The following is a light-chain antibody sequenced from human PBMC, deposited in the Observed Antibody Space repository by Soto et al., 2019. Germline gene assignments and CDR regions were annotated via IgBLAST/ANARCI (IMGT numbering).Light chain of an antibody. CDR2: EVS. V-gene: IGLV2-14*01. CDR3: SSYTTIKTVV. Sequence: QSVLTQPASVSGSPGQSITISCTGTSSDIGTNKYDSWLQHHPGKAPKLIIFEVSNRPSGISDRFSGFKSANTAYLTISGVQPEDEADYHCSSYTTIKTVVFGGGTKLTVL. J-gene: IGLJ2*01. CDR1: SSDIGTNKY.